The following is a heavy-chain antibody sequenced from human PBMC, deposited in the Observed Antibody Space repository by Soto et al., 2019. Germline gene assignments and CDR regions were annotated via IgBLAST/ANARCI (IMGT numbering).Heavy chain of an antibody. CDR1: GGSVSSDEYC. CDR3: ARGDSSSWYEIDY. Sequence: QVQLQESGPGLLKPSQTLSLTCTVSGGSVSSDEYCWSWIRQPPGKGLEWLAYIYYSASTYYNPPLKSRLSISVDTSKNQFSLNLTSVTAADTAVYYCARGDSSSWYEIDYWGQGILVTVSS. J-gene: IGHJ4*02. D-gene: IGHD6-13*01. CDR2: IYYSAST. V-gene: IGHV4-30-4*01.